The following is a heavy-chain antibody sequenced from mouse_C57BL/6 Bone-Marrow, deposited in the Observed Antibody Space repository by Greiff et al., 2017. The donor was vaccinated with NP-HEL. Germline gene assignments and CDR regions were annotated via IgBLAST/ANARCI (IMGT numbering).Heavy chain of an antibody. CDR1: GYTFTDYY. CDR2: INPNNGGT. V-gene: IGHV1-26*01. D-gene: IGHD2-4*01. Sequence: VQLQQSGPELVKPGASVKISCKASGYTFTDYYMNWVKQSHGKSLEWIGDINPNNGGTSYNQKFKGKATLTVDKSSSTAYMELRSLTSEDSAVYYCARATYYDYDGAMDYWGQETSVTVSS. J-gene: IGHJ4*01. CDR3: ARATYYDYDGAMDY.